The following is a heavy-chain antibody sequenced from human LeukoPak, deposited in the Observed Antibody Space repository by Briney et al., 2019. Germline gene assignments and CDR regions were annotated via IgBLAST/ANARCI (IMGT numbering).Heavy chain of an antibody. CDR1: GFTFSSYE. V-gene: IGHV3-48*03. CDR2: ISSGGTTI. J-gene: IGHJ4*02. Sequence: GGSLRLSCAASGFTFSSYEMNWVRQAPGKGLEWVSYISSGGTTIYYADSVKGRFTISRDNAKNSLFLQMNGLRAEDTAVYYCARDSSGWYFDYWGQGTLVTVSS. CDR3: ARDSSGWYFDY. D-gene: IGHD6-19*01.